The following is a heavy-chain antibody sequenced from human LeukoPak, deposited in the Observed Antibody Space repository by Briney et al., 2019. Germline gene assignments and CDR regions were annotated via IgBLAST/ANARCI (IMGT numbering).Heavy chain of an antibody. CDR3: ARDQSGVDY. D-gene: IGHD3-10*01. J-gene: IGHJ4*02. V-gene: IGHV3-30-3*01. CDR2: ISYDGSNK. Sequence: GRSLRLSCAASGFTFSSYAMHWVRQAPGKGLEWVAVISYDGSNKYYADSVKGRFTISRDNSKNTLYLQMNSLRAEDTAVYYRARDQSGVDYWGQGTLVTVSS. CDR1: GFTFSSYA.